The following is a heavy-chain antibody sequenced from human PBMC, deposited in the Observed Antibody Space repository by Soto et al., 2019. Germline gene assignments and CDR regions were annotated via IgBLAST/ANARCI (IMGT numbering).Heavy chain of an antibody. J-gene: IGHJ6*02. CDR3: ARDSGGNSENYYGLDV. V-gene: IGHV4-31*03. CDR1: GVSVSSGDYY. Sequence: QVQLQESGPGLVKPSQTLSLCCNVYGVSVSSGDYYWSWIRQHAGGGLEWIGYIDRSGSTYYKPSLRGRVIMTVDTSTNQIYLRLLSVTAADTAMYYCARDSGGNSENYYGLDVWGHGTTVTVSS. D-gene: IGHD1-1*01. CDR2: IDRSGST.